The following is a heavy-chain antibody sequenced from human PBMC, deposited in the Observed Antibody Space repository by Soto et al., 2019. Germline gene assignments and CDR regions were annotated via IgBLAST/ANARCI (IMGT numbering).Heavy chain of an antibody. CDR3: ARGDWSGGSCYGIDV. D-gene: IGHD2-15*01. CDR1: GFAFSGHT. CDR2: IGNTLDTI. V-gene: IGHV3-48*02. J-gene: IGHJ6*02. Sequence: AGSMRLSCAASGFAFSGHTMNWVRQAPGKGLEWVAYIGNTLDTIYYADSVKGRFIISRDDAMKSVFLHMSSLRDDDTAVYYCARGDWSGGSCYGIDVWGRGTTGTVS.